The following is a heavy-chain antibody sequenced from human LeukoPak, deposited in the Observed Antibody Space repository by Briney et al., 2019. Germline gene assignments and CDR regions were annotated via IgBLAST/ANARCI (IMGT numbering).Heavy chain of an antibody. CDR3: ARAGYTSGYDY. D-gene: IGHD6-19*01. Sequence: PGGSLRLSCAASGFTFSSYCMSWVRQAPGKGLEWLANIKEDGSDKYSVDSVKGRFTISRDNAKNSLYLQMNNLRVEDTAVYYCARAGYTSGYDYWGQGTLVTVSS. V-gene: IGHV3-7*01. CDR2: IKEDGSDK. CDR1: GFTFSSYC. J-gene: IGHJ4*02.